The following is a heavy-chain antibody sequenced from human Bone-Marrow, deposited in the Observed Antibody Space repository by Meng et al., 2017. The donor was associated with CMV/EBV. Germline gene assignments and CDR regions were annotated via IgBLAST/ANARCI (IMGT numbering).Heavy chain of an antibody. CDR2: ISPYGDTT. CDR1: GFTFNAYP. D-gene: IGHD1-26*01. Sequence: GESLKISCAASGFTFNAYPMHWVRQALGKGLEYVSAISPYGDTTYYVDSVKGRFTISRDNSKSTLYLQMGSVRAEDMAVYYCAREVKEGGSIDYWGQGTLVTVSS. J-gene: IGHJ4*02. V-gene: IGHV3-64*02. CDR3: AREVKEGGSIDY.